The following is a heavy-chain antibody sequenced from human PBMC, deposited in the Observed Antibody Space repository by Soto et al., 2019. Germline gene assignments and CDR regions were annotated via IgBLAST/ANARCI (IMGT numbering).Heavy chain of an antibody. CDR2: INAGNGNT. J-gene: IGHJ4*02. D-gene: IGHD3-22*01. CDR3: ARDYGSSGYSYYFDY. Sequence: GASVKVSCKASGYTFTSYAMHWVRQAPGQRLEWMGWINAGNGNTKYSQKFQGRVTITRDTSASTAYMELSSLRSEDTAVYYCARDYGSSGYSYYFDYWGQGTLVTVSS. CDR1: GYTFTSYA. V-gene: IGHV1-3*01.